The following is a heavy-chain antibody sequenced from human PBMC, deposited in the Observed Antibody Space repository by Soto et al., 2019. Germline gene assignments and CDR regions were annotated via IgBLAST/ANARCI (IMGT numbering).Heavy chain of an antibody. V-gene: IGHV3-23*01. CDR1: GVTFSSYA. CDR2: ISGSGGST. D-gene: IGHD3-22*01. Sequence: WGSLELACAASGVTFSSYAMSWVRQAPGKGLEWVSAISGSGGSTYYADSVKGRFTISRDNSKNTLYLQMNSLRAEDTAVYYCAKDLPPSITMIVVVTYWGQGTLVTVSS. J-gene: IGHJ4*02. CDR3: AKDLPPSITMIVVVTY.